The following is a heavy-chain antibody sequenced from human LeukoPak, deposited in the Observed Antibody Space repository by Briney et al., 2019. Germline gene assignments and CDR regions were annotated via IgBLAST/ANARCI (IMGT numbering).Heavy chain of an antibody. CDR3: TREVSGSLYFDY. CDR2: ITWNGGTT. D-gene: IGHD1-26*01. CDR1: GFTFDDHG. Sequence: GGSLRLSCAASGFTFDDHGMNWVRQAPGKGLEWVSGITWNGGTTGYADSVRGRFTISRDNAKNSRYLQMNSLRAEDTAVYYCTREVSGSLYFDYWGQGTLVTVSS. V-gene: IGHV3-20*04. J-gene: IGHJ4*02.